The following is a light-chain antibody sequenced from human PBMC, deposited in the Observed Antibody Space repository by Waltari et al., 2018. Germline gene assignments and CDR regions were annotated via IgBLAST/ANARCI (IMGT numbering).Light chain of an antibody. V-gene: IGLV3-25*03. Sequence: SNNLTQPPSVSVSPGQTARITCSGDALAKQYASWYQQKPGQAPVLVIYKDTQRPSGIPERFSGSTSGTTVTLTITGVQAEDEADYYCQSTDSSASVWVFGGGAKLTV. CDR1: ALAKQY. CDR3: QSTDSSASVWV. J-gene: IGLJ3*02. CDR2: KDT.